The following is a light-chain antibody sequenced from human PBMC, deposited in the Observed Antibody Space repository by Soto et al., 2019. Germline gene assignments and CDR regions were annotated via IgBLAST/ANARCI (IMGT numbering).Light chain of an antibody. CDR2: DAS. Sequence: ETVMTQSPATLSVSPGERATLSCRASQSVSSNLAWYQQKPGQPPRLLIYDASSLESGVPSRFSGSGSGTDFTLTISRLEPEDFAVYYCQQYGSSPETFGQGTK. V-gene: IGKV3-20*01. CDR3: QQYGSSPET. CDR1: QSVSSN. J-gene: IGKJ1*01.